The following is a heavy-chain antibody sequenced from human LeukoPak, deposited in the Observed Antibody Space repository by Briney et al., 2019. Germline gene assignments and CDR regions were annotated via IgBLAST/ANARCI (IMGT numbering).Heavy chain of an antibody. Sequence: PGGSLRLSCAASAFSFSNYAMTWVRQAPGKGLEWVSTISGSGDNTYYADSVKGRFTISRDNAKNSLYLQMNSLRAEDTAVYYCARDSTVTAYYVFDYWGQGTLVTVSS. J-gene: IGHJ4*02. CDR1: AFSFSNYA. V-gene: IGHV3-23*01. CDR2: ISGSGDNT. CDR3: ARDSTVTAYYVFDY. D-gene: IGHD4-17*01.